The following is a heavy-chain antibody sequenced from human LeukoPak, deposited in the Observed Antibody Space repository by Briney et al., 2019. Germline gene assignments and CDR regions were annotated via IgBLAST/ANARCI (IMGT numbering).Heavy chain of an antibody. CDR3: ARVGDCSSTSCLSWFDY. J-gene: IGHJ4*02. Sequence: SETLSLTCTVSGGSISSGDYYWSWIRQPPGKGLEWIGYIYYSGSTYYNPSLKSRVTISVDTSKNQFSLKLSSVTAADTAVYYCARVGDCSSTSCLSWFDYWGQGTLVTVSS. CDR1: GGSISSGDYY. V-gene: IGHV4-30-4*01. CDR2: IYYSGST. D-gene: IGHD2-2*01.